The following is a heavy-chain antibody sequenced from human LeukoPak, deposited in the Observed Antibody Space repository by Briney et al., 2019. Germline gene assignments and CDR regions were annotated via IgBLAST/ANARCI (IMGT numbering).Heavy chain of an antibody. D-gene: IGHD2-15*01. CDR1: GGSFSGYY. Sequence: PSETLSLTCAVYGGSFSGYYWSWIRQPPGKGLEWIGEINHSGSTNYNPSLKSRVTISVDTSKNQFSLKLSSVTAADTAVYYCARGQCSGGSRYFGYWGQGTLVTVSS. CDR2: INHSGST. V-gene: IGHV4-34*01. CDR3: ARGQCSGGSRYFGY. J-gene: IGHJ4*02.